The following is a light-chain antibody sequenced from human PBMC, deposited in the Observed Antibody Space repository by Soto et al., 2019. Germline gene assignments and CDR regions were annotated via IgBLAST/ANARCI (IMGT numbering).Light chain of an antibody. V-gene: IGKV1-9*01. CDR2: AAS. CDR3: QQRNSWT. J-gene: IGKJ1*01. CDR1: QGISSY. Sequence: IQLTQSPSSLSASVGDRVTITCRASQGISSYLAWYQQKPGKAPKLLIYAASNLQSGVPSRFSGSGSGTDFTLTIRSLQHEDFATYYRQQRNSWTFGQGTKVEIK.